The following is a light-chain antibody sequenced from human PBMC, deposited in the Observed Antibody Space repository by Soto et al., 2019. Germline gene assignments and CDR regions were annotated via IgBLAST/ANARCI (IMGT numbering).Light chain of an antibody. J-gene: IGKJ2*01. CDR1: QTISRY. CDR2: SAA. Sequence: DIQMTQSPSSLSASVGDRVTITCRASQTISRYLNWYQQKAGKAPRVLIYSAATLQSGVPPRFGGSGSGTHFTLTISSLQPEDFATYFCQQGYNSPFTFGQGTKVEMK. CDR3: QQGYNSPFT. V-gene: IGKV1-39*01.